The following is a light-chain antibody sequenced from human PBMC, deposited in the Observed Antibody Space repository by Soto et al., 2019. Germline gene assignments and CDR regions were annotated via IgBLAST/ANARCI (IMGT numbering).Light chain of an antibody. J-gene: IGLJ3*02. V-gene: IGLV2-14*01. CDR3: SSYTSSSVWV. Sequence: QSVLTQPASVFGSPGQSITISCTGTSSDVGGYNYVSWYQQHPGKAPKLMIYDVSNRPSGVSNRFSGSKSGNTASLTISGLQAEDEADYYCSSYTSSSVWVFGGGTKLTVL. CDR1: SSDVGGYNY. CDR2: DVS.